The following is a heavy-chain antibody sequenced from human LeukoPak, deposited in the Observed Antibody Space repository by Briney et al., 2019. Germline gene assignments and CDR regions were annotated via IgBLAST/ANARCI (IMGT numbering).Heavy chain of an antibody. CDR1: GFTFRDFW. CDR2: INQDGSQK. CDR3: AKDISGGSSGWYGVFDY. Sequence: GGSLRLSCEVSGFTFRDFWMNWVRQAPGKGLEWVANINQDGSQKYYVDSVKGRFTISRDNAKNSLYLQMNSLRAEDTALYYCAKDISGGSSGWYGVFDYWGQGTLVTVSS. V-gene: IGHV3-7*03. D-gene: IGHD6-19*01. J-gene: IGHJ4*02.